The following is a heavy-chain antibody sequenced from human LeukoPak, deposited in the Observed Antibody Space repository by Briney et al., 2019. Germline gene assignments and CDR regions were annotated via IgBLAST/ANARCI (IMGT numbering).Heavy chain of an antibody. J-gene: IGHJ5*02. CDR1: GGSIISYY. V-gene: IGHV4-4*07. Sequence: SETLSLTCTVSGGSIISYYWSWIRQPAGKGLEWIGRIYTSGSTNYNPSLKSRVTISVDKSKNQFSLKLSSVTAADTAVYYCARDTAGYCSGGSCYPNWFDPWGQGTLVTVSS. D-gene: IGHD2-15*01. CDR3: ARDTAGYCSGGSCYPNWFDP. CDR2: IYTSGST.